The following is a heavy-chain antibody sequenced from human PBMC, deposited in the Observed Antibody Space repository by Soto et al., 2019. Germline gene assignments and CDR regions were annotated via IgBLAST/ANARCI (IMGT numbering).Heavy chain of an antibody. CDR3: VCDSSGYVDAFDI. Sequence: QVQLVQSGAEVKKPGSSVKVSCKASGGTFSSYTISWVRQAPGQGLEWMGRIIPILGIANYAQKFQGRVTITADKATSTAYMELRSMRSEDTAVYYYVCDSSGYVDAFDILGQRTMVPVSS. CDR1: GGTFSSYT. CDR2: IIPILGIA. D-gene: IGHD3-22*01. J-gene: IGHJ3*02. V-gene: IGHV1-69*02.